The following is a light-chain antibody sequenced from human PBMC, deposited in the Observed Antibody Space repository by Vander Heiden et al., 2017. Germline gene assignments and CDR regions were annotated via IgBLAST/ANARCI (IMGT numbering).Light chain of an antibody. CDR3: QQYNSFSPIT. CDR1: QRISIW. J-gene: IGKJ2*01. CDR2: DAS. Sequence: DIQMTQSPSTLSASVGDRVTITCRASQRISIWLAWYQQKPGKAPKLLIYDASSLQSAVPSRFSGSGSGTEFTLTISSLQPDDFATYYCQQYNSFSPITFGQGTKLEIK. V-gene: IGKV1-5*01.